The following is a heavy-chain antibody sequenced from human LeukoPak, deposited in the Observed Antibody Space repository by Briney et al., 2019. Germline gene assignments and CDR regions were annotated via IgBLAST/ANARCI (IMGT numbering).Heavy chain of an antibody. V-gene: IGHV3-23*01. J-gene: IGHJ4*02. CDR2: ISGSGGST. Sequence: GGSLRLSCAASAFTLRSYAMIWVRQAPGKGLEWVSGISGSGGSTYYSYSAKGRFTISRDNSNNTLYLQMNSLRAEDTAVYYCAKGAASRGYTYVANWGQGTLVTVSS. CDR3: AKGAASRGYTYVAN. D-gene: IGHD5-18*01. CDR1: AFTLRSYA.